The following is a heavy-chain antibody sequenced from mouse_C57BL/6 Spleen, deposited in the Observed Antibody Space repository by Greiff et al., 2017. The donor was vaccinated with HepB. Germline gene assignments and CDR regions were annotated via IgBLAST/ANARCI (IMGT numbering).Heavy chain of an antibody. CDR1: GYAFSSSW. CDR3: ARSRSYDGYFYYAMDY. Sequence: VQLQQSGPELVKPGASVKISCKASGYAFSSSWMNWVKQRPGKGLEWIGRIYPGDGDTNYNGKFKGKATLTADKSSSTAYMQLSSLTSEDSAVYFCARSRSYDGYFYYAMDYWGQGTSVTVSS. J-gene: IGHJ4*01. D-gene: IGHD2-3*01. V-gene: IGHV1-82*01. CDR2: IYPGDGDT.